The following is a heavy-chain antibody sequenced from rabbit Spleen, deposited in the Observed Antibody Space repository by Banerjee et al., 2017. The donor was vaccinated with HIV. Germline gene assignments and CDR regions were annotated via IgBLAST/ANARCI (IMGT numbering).Heavy chain of an antibody. CDR2: IDSSSGST. D-gene: IGHD8-1*01. CDR3: ARREYFTVGFSSYAIYLDL. J-gene: IGHJ4*01. Sequence: QSLEESGGDLVKPGASLTLTCKASGFDLSSYYYMCGVRQAPGKGLEWIACIDSSSGSTWYATWAKGRFTISKTSSTTVTLQMTSLTAADTATYFCARREYFTVGFSSYAIYLDLWGPGTLVTVS. V-gene: IGHV1S40*01. CDR1: GFDLSSYYY.